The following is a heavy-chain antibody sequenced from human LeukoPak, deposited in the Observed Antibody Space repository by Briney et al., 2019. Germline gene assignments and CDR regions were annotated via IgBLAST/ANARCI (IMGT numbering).Heavy chain of an antibody. CDR2: IKQDGSEK. CDR3: ARAYDTSDSYFSDSYYYYYYMDV. Sequence: GGSLRLSCAASGFTFSSYWMSWVRQAPGKGREWVANIKQDGSEKYYVDSVKGRFTIPRDNAKNSLYLQMNSLRADDTAVYYCARAYDTSDSYFSDSYYYYYYMDVWGQGTTVAVSS. V-gene: IGHV3-7*04. D-gene: IGHD3-22*01. CDR1: GFTFSSYW. J-gene: IGHJ6*02.